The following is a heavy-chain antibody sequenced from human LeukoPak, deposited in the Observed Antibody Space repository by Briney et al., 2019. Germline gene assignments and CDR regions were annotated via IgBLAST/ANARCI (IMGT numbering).Heavy chain of an antibody. CDR2: IYYSKNT. V-gene: IGHV4-39*01. J-gene: IGHJ4*02. CDR3: VSPRGFSYGYFDY. Sequence: LETLSLTCTASGGSISSSSAYWGWIRQPPGKGLEWVGRIYYSKNTYYNPSLKSRLTISADTSNYQFSLTLGSVSATDTTVYYCVSPRGFSYGYFDYWGQGTLVTVSS. CDR1: GGSISSSSAY. D-gene: IGHD5-18*01.